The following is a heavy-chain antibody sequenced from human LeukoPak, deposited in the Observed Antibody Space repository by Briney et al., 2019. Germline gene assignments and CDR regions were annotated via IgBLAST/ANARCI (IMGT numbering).Heavy chain of an antibody. CDR1: GGTFSSYA. Sequence: GASVKVSCKASGGTFSSYAISWVRQAPGQGLEWMGGIIPMFNTTKYAQKFQDRVTITADKSTSTAYMELSSLRSEDTAVYYCARENVLLWFGEFGYFDYWGQGTLVTVSS. V-gene: IGHV1-69*06. J-gene: IGHJ4*02. D-gene: IGHD3-10*01. CDR2: IIPMFNTT. CDR3: ARENVLLWFGEFGYFDY.